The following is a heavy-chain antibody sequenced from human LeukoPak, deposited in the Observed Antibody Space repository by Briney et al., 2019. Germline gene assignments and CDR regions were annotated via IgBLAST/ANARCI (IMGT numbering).Heavy chain of an antibody. CDR1: GGSISSYY. CDR2: INHSGST. J-gene: IGHJ4*02. D-gene: IGHD5-18*01. Sequence: SETLSLTCTVSGGSISSYYWSWIRQPPGKGLEWIGEINHSGSTNYNPSLKSRVTISVDTSKNQFSLKLSSVTAADTAVYYCARGVRGYSYVFDYWGQGTLVTVSS. CDR3: ARGVRGYSYVFDY. V-gene: IGHV4-34*01.